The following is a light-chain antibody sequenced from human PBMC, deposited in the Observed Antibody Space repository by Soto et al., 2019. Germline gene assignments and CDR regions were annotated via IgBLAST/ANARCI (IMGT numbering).Light chain of an antibody. Sequence: VVTQEPSLTVSPGGTVTLPCGSSTGADTSGHWPYWFQRKPGQAPRTLIYDTTNKQSWTPARFSGSLLGGKAALTLSGAQPEDEADYYCLLSHGRARVFGGGTKLTVL. CDR3: LLSHGRARV. CDR1: TGADTSGHW. V-gene: IGLV7-46*01. CDR2: DTT. J-gene: IGLJ3*02.